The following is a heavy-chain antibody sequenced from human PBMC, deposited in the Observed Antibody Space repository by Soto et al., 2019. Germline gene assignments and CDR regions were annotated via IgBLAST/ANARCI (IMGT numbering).Heavy chain of an antibody. CDR1: GFTFSSYA. CDR2: ISGSGGST. CDR3: AKGGSSSYYYYMDV. V-gene: IGHV3-23*01. Sequence: GGSLRLSCAASGFTFSSYAMSWVRQAPGKGLEWVSAISGSGGSTYYADSVKGRFTISRDNSKNTLYLQMNSLRAEDTAVYYCAKGGSSSYYYYMDVWGKGTTVTISS. J-gene: IGHJ6*03. D-gene: IGHD6-6*01.